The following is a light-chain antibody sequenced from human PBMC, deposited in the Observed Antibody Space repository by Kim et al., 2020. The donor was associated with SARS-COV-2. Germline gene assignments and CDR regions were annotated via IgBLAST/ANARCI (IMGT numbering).Light chain of an antibody. CDR1: QGISSY. CDR2: AAS. J-gene: IGKJ1*01. Sequence: ASTGVRVTITCRASQGISSYLAWYQQKPGEAPKLLIYAASTLQSGVPPRFSGSGSGTDFTLTISCLQSEDFATYYCQQYYSYPRTFGQGTKVDIK. V-gene: IGKV1-8*01. CDR3: QQYYSYPRT.